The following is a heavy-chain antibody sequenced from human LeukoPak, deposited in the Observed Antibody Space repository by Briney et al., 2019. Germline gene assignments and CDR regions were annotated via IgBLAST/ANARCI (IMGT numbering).Heavy chain of an antibody. J-gene: IGHJ4*02. D-gene: IGHD5-12*01. CDR1: GFNFSSYW. V-gene: IGHV3-74*01. CDR2: INYDGTTT. CDR3: GRGRPGEYSGYVIDY. Sequence: PGGSLRLSCAASGFNFSSYWMHWVRQAPGKGLVWISRINYDGTTTSYADSVKGRFTISRDNAKNTLYLQMNSLRAEATAAFYCGRGRPGEYSGYVIDYWGQGTPITVSS.